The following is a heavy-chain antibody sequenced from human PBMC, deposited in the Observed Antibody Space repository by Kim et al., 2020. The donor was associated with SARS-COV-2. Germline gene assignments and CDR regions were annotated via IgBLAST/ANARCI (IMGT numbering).Heavy chain of an antibody. Sequence: GGSLRLSCAASGFTFSNYWMHWVRQVPGKGLAWVSLISSDGGWTNYADSVRGRFTISRDNAKNTVDLQMNGLRPEDTAVYYCARERGGGNEDSWGQGTLV. D-gene: IGHD2-15*01. CDR2: ISSDGGWT. CDR3: ARERGGGNEDS. CDR1: GFTFSNYW. J-gene: IGHJ4*02. V-gene: IGHV3-74*01.